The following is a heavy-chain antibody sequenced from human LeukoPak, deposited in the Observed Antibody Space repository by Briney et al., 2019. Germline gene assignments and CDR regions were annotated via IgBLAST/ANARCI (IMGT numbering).Heavy chain of an antibody. J-gene: IGHJ5*02. CDR1: GGSISSYY. Sequence: SETLSLTCTVSGGSISSYYWSWIRQPPGKGLEWIGYIYTSGSTNYNPSFKSRVTISVDTSKNQFSLKLSSVTAADTAVYYCARHEEQLGWFDPWAREPWSPSPQ. CDR3: ARHEEQLGWFDP. CDR2: IYTSGST. D-gene: IGHD6-13*01. V-gene: IGHV4-4*09.